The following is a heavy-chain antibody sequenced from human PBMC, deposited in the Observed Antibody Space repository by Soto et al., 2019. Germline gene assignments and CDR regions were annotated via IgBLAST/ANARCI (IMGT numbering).Heavy chain of an antibody. CDR1: GFTFSSYA. J-gene: IGHJ3*02. D-gene: IGHD2-2*01. V-gene: IGHV3-23*01. CDR2: ISGSGGST. Sequence: GGSLRLSCAASGFTFSSYAMSWVRQAPGKGLEWVSAISGSGGSTYYADSVKGRFTISRDNSKNTLYLQMNSLRAEDTAVYYCAKGRGSLFLGYCSSTSCHIWGQGTMVTVSS. CDR3: AKGRGSLFLGYCSSTSCHI.